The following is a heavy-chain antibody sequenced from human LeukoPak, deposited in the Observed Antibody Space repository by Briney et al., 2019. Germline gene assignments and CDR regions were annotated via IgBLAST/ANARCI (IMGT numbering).Heavy chain of an antibody. CDR2: ISGSGSNT. J-gene: IGHJ4*02. CDR1: GFIFNSYA. V-gene: IGHV3-23*01. CDR3: AKYSFSWLSSFDY. Sequence: GGSLRLSCAASGFIFNSYAMTWVRQAPGKGLEWVSSISGSGSNTYYSDSVKGRFTISRDNFKNTMYLQMNGLRAEDTAVYYCAKYSFSWLSSFDYWGQGTLVTVSS. D-gene: IGHD5-18*01.